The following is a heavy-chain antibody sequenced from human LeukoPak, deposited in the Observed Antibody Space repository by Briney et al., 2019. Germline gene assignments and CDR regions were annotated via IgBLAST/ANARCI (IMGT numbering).Heavy chain of an antibody. J-gene: IGHJ4*02. CDR3: TGNYYGSGSYADFDY. CDR2: IRITANGYAT. D-gene: IGHD3-10*01. Sequence: GGSLRLSCAASGFTFSGSALHWVRQASGKGLEWVGRIRITANGYATAYAASVKGRFTISRDDSKNTAYLQMDSLKTEDTAVYYCTGNYYGSGSYADFDYWGRGPWSPSRQ. CDR1: GFTFSGSA. V-gene: IGHV3-73*01.